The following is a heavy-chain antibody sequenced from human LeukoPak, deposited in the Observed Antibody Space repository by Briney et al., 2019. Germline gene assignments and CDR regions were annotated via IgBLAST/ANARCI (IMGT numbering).Heavy chain of an antibody. CDR2: INHSGST. Sequence: TPSETLSLTCAVYGGSFSGYYWSWIRQPPGKGLEWIGEINHSGSTNYNPSLKSRVTISVDTSKNQFSLKLSSVTAADTAVYYCARVRYGDYGWYFDLWGRGTLVTVSS. D-gene: IGHD4-17*01. CDR3: ARVRYGDYGWYFDL. J-gene: IGHJ2*01. V-gene: IGHV4-34*01. CDR1: GGSFSGYY.